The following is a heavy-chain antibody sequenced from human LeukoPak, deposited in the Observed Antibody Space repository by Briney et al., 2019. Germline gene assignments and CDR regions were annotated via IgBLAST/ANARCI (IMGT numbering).Heavy chain of an antibody. Sequence: GGSLRLSCAASGXTFDDYGMSWVRQAPGKGREWVSGINWNGGSTGYADSVKGRFTISRDNAKNFLYLQMNSLRAEDTALYYCARDRVRIAAAGTDIDYWGQGTLVTVSS. V-gene: IGHV3-20*04. CDR1: GXTFDDYG. D-gene: IGHD6-13*01. CDR3: ARDRVRIAAAGTDIDY. J-gene: IGHJ4*02. CDR2: INWNGGST.